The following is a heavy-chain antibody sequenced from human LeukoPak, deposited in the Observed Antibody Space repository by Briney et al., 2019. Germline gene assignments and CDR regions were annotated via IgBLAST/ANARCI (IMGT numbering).Heavy chain of an antibody. V-gene: IGHV4-34*01. CDR2: INHTGST. CDR1: GGSFSAYY. CDR3: ARADFGVVRVFDP. D-gene: IGHD3-3*01. J-gene: IGHJ5*02. Sequence: SETLSLTCAVYGGSFSAYYWSWIRQPPGKGLEWIGEINHTGSTNYHPSLKSRVTISVDTSKKWFSLRLNSVTAADTAVYYCARADFGVVRVFDPWGQGTLVTVSS.